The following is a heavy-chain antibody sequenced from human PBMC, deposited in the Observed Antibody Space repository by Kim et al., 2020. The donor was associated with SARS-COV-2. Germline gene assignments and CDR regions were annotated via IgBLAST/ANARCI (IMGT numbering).Heavy chain of an antibody. Sequence: SETLSLTCAVYGGSFSGSYWSWIRQPPAKGLEWIGEINHSGSTNYNPSLKSRVTISVDTSKNQFSLKLSSVTAADTAVYYCARGGYGYYGSGSYYSRPNYYYMHVWGKGTTVTVSS. D-gene: IGHD3-10*01. J-gene: IGHJ6*03. CDR2: INHSGST. CDR3: ARGGYGYYGSGSYYSRPNYYYMHV. V-gene: IGHV4-34*01. CDR1: GGSFSGSY.